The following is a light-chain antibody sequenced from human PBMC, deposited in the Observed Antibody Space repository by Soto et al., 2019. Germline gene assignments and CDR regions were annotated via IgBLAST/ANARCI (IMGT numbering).Light chain of an antibody. Sequence: QSVVTQPPSASGTPGQGVTISCSGSSSNIGVNTVNWYQQVPGTAPKLLIYSNDQRPSGVPDRFSGSKSDTSASLAVSGLQSEDEADYYCAAWDDSLDGLLFGGGTKLTVL. V-gene: IGLV1-44*01. CDR3: AAWDDSLDGLL. CDR1: SSNIGVNT. J-gene: IGLJ2*01. CDR2: SND.